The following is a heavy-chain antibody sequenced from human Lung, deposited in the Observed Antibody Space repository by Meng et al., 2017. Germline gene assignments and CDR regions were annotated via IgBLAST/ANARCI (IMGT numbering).Heavy chain of an antibody. CDR2: INTNTGNP. V-gene: IGHV7-4-1*02. Sequence: QVQLVQSGSGLKKPGASVKVPCKASGYTFTSYAMNWVRQAPGQGLEWMGWINTNTGNPTYAQGFTGRFVFSLDTSVSTAYLQISSLKAEDTAVYYCASGWFGELFGYFDLWGRGTLVTVSS. J-gene: IGHJ2*01. CDR3: ASGWFGELFGYFDL. D-gene: IGHD3-10*01. CDR1: GYTFTSYA.